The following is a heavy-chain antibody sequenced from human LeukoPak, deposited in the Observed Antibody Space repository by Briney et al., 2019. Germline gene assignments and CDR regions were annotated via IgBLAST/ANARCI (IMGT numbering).Heavy chain of an antibody. CDR2: ISAYNGNT. D-gene: IGHD3-10*01. CDR1: GYTFTSYG. Sequence: ASVKVSCRASGYTFTSYGISWVRQAPGQGLEWMGWISAYNGNTNYAQKLQGRVTMTTDTSTSTAYMELRSLRSDDTAVYYRARCYYGSGSYEVYYYGMDVWGQGTTVTVSS. CDR3: ARCYYGSGSYEVYYYGMDV. V-gene: IGHV1-18*01. J-gene: IGHJ6*02.